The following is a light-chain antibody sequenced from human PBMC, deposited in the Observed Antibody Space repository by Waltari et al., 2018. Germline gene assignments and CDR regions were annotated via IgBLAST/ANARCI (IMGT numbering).Light chain of an antibody. J-gene: IGKJ4*01. CDR2: SAS. V-gene: IGKV1-12*01. CDR1: RDLSGC. CDR3: QQAHSWPLA. Sequence: DIQMTQSPSSVSASVGDSVTITCRASRDLSGCLAWYQQKPGKAPKLLINSASTLQNGVPTRFSGSVSGTEFTLTISSLLPEDFATYYCQQAHSWPLAFGGGTEVEI.